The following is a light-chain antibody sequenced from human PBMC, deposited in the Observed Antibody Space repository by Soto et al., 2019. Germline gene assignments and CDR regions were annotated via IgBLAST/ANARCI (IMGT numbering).Light chain of an antibody. CDR1: QTISSW. CDR3: QHYNSYSEA. V-gene: IGKV1-5*03. Sequence: DIQMTQSPSTLSGSVGDRVTITFRASQTISSWLAWYQQNPGKAPKLLIYKASTLKSGVPSRFSGSGSGTEFTLTISSLQPDDFATYYCQHYNSYSEAFGQGTKVDI. J-gene: IGKJ1*01. CDR2: KAS.